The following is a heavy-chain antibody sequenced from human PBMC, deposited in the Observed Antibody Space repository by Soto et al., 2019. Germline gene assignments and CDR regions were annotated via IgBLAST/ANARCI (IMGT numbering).Heavy chain of an antibody. CDR1: GFTFSSYG. D-gene: IGHD3-3*01. CDR2: ISYDGSNK. V-gene: IGHV3-30*18. CDR3: AKDLLRIFGVALIPYYYYGMDV. J-gene: IGHJ6*02. Sequence: GGSLRLSCVASGFTFSSYGMHWVRQAPVKVLEWVAVISYDGSNKYYADSVKGRFTISRDNSKNTLYLQMNSLRAEDTAVYYCAKDLLRIFGVALIPYYYYGMDVWGQGTTVTVSS.